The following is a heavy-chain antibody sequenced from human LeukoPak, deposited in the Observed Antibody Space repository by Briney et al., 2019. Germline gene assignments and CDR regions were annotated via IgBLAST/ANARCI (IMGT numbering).Heavy chain of an antibody. Sequence: PGGSLRLSCAASGFTFSDYYMSWIRQPPGKGLEWIGEINHSGSTNYNPSLKSRVTISVDTSKNQFSLKLSSVTAADTAVYYCARGLNWFDPWGQGTLVTVSS. J-gene: IGHJ5*02. V-gene: IGHV4-34*01. CDR1: GFTFSDYY. CDR3: ARGLNWFDP. CDR2: INHSGST.